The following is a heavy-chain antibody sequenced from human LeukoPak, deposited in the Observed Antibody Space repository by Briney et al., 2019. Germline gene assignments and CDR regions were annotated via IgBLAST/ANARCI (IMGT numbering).Heavy chain of an antibody. CDR3: TKARYFRTRRFFDY. V-gene: IGHV3-30*02. Sequence: GRSLRLSCAASGYTFSSYGTHGVRQAPGKGLEWVAFIEKDGSTKYYTDSVRGRFAIYRDNSKNTLYLQMSSLRTEDTAMFYCTKARYFRTRRFFDYWGQGTLVTVFS. D-gene: IGHD3/OR15-3a*01. J-gene: IGHJ4*02. CDR1: GYTFSSYG. CDR2: IEKDGSTK.